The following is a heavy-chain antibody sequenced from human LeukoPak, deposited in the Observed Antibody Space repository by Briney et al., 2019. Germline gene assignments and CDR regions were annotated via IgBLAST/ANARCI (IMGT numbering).Heavy chain of an antibody. CDR3: ARRGADDYGDYGFDY. Sequence: SDTLSLTCTVSGGSISSYYCSWIRQPPGKGLEWIGYIFYRGSTNYNPSLKSRVTISIDTSKNQFSLKLSSVTAADTAVYYCARRGADDYGDYGFDYWGQGTLVTVSS. V-gene: IGHV4-59*08. CDR1: GGSISSYY. CDR2: IFYRGST. J-gene: IGHJ4*02. D-gene: IGHD4-17*01.